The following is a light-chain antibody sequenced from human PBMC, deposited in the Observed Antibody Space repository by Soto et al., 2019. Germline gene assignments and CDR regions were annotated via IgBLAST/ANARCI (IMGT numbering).Light chain of an antibody. J-gene: IGKJ1*01. CDR1: QSVSSN. V-gene: IGKV3-15*01. Sequence: EIVMTQPPATLSVSPGERATLSCRASQSVSSNLAWYQQKPGQAPRLLIYGASTRATGIPARFSGSGSGTEFTLTISSLQPDDFATYYCQQYNSYSKMFGQGTKVDIK. CDR2: GAS. CDR3: QQYNSYSKM.